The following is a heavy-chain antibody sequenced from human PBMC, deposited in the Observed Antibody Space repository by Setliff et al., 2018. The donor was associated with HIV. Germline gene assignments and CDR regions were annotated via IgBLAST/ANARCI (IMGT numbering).Heavy chain of an antibody. CDR2: INHSANT. D-gene: IGHD3-22*01. Sequence: PSETLSLTCAVYGGSFSGNYWNWIRQPPGKGLEWIGEINHSANTNYSPSLKSRVTISVDTSKNQFSLKVNSVTATDTAVYYCASGEPYYYDSTGYSGNYFDYWGQGTLVTVSS. J-gene: IGHJ4*02. CDR3: ASGEPYYYDSTGYSGNYFDY. CDR1: GGSFSGNY. V-gene: IGHV4-34*01.